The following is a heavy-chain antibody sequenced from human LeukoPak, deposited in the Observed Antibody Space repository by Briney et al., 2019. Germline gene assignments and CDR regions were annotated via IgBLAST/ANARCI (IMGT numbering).Heavy chain of an antibody. CDR3: ARGWYYYDSSGYYEYFQH. Sequence: ASVKVSCKASGYTFTGYYMHWVRQAPGQGLEWMGWINPNSGGTNYAQKFQGRVTMTRDTSISTAYMELSRLRSDDTAVYYCARGWYYYDSSGYYEYFQHWGQGTLVTVSS. D-gene: IGHD3-22*01. CDR2: INPNSGGT. CDR1: GYTFTGYY. J-gene: IGHJ1*01. V-gene: IGHV1-2*02.